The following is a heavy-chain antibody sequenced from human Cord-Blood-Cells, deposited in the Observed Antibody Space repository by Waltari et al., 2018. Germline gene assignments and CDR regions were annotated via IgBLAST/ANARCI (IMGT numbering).Heavy chain of an antibody. CDR2: INPNSGGT. CDR3: ARDIAARPGGAFDI. V-gene: IGHV1-2*04. J-gene: IGHJ3*02. Sequence: QVQPVQSGAEVKKPGASVKVSCKGSGYTFTGYSMDWVRKAPGQGLEWMGWINPNSGGTNYAQKFQGWVTMTRDTSISTAYMELSRLRSDDTAVYYCARDIAARPGGAFDIWGQGTMVTVSS. D-gene: IGHD6-6*01. CDR1: GYTFTGYS.